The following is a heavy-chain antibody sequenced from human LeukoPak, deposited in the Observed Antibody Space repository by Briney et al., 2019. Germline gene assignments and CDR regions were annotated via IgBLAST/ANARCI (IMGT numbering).Heavy chain of an antibody. CDR1: GFTFSDSA. D-gene: IGHD2/OR15-2a*01. CDR3: ATDFYRGRQFDY. Sequence: GGSLRLSCAASGFTFSDSAMNWVRQAPGKGLEWMGGFDPEDVETIYAQKFQGRVTMTEDTSTATAYMDLSSLRPDDTAVYYCATDFYRGRQFDYWGQGTLVTVSS. CDR2: FDPEDVET. V-gene: IGHV1-24*01. J-gene: IGHJ4*02.